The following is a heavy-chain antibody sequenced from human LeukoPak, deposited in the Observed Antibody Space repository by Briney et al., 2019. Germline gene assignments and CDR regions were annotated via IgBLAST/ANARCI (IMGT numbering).Heavy chain of an antibody. Sequence: GGSLRLSCAASGFTFSSYAMHWVRQAPGKGLEWVAVISYDGNNKYYADSVKGRFTISRDNSKNTLYLQMSSLRVEDTAVYYCASSRSGWIYFDYWGQGTLVTVSS. J-gene: IGHJ4*02. V-gene: IGHV3-30*15. CDR2: ISYDGNNK. CDR3: ASSRSGWIYFDY. D-gene: IGHD6-19*01. CDR1: GFTFSSYA.